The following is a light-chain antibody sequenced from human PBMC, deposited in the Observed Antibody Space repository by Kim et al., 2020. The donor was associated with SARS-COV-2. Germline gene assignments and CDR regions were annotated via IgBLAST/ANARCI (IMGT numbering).Light chain of an antibody. CDR1: QNIRTS. V-gene: IGKV3-20*01. Sequence: SLSPGERATLSCRASQNIRTSLAWYQQKPGQAPRLLIYHASSRVIGLPDRFSGIGSGTDFTLTISRLESEDFAVYYCQQYDSSPGTFGQGTKLEI. J-gene: IGKJ2*01. CDR3: QQYDSSPGT. CDR2: HAS.